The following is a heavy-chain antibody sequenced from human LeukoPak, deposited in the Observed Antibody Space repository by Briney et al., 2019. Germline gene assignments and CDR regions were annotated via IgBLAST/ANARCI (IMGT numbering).Heavy chain of an antibody. D-gene: IGHD3-16*01. CDR2: IRPNGINT. Sequence: GGSLRLSCVVSGFSLTTYGMLWVRQAPGKGLEWVAFIRPNGINTYYEDSVEGRSTISRDNSKGTLYLQMNSLRTEDTAVYYCAKDRPIEGGFDPWGQGSLVTVSS. J-gene: IGHJ5*02. CDR3: AKDRPIEGGFDP. V-gene: IGHV3-30*02. CDR1: GFSLTTYG.